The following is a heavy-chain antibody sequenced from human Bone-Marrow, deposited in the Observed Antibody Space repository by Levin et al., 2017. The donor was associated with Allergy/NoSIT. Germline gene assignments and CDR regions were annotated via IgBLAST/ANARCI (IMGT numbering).Heavy chain of an antibody. CDR2: IYYTGSA. Sequence: SSETLSLTCTVSGGAMTSGGSYWSWVRQHPGKGLEWIGYIYYTGSAYYNPSLKSRASMSVDTSKNQFSLKLASVTAADTALYYCARKDITAGYLDNWGQGTLVTESS. CDR1: GGAMTSGGSY. D-gene: IGHD2-21*02. CDR3: ARKDITAGYLDN. V-gene: IGHV4-31*03. J-gene: IGHJ4*02.